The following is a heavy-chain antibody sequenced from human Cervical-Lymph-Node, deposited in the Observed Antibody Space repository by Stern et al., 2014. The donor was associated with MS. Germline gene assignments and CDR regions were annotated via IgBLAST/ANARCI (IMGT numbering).Heavy chain of an antibody. J-gene: IGHJ5*02. Sequence: VQLVESGAEVKKPGASVKVSCKASGYTFTSYGISWVRQAPGQGLEWMGWISAYNGNTNYAQKLQGRVTMTTDTSTSPAYMELRSLRSDDTAVYYCARDGDIVATTSADNWFAPWGQGTLVTVSS. D-gene: IGHD5-12*01. CDR3: ARDGDIVATTSADNWFAP. CDR2: ISAYNGNT. CDR1: GYTFTSYG. V-gene: IGHV1-18*01.